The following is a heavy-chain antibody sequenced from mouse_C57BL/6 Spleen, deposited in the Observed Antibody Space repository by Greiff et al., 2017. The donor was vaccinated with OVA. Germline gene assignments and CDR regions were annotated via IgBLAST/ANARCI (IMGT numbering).Heavy chain of an antibody. Sequence: VQLQQPGAELVKPGASVKVSCKASGYTFTSYWMHWVKQRPGQGLEWIGRIHPSDSDTNYNQKFKGKATLTVDKSSSTAYMQLSSLTSEDSAVYYCASYSNYVNWFAYWGQGTLVTVSA. CDR1: GYTFTSYW. CDR2: IHPSDSDT. D-gene: IGHD2-5*01. J-gene: IGHJ3*01. CDR3: ASYSNYVNWFAY. V-gene: IGHV1-74*01.